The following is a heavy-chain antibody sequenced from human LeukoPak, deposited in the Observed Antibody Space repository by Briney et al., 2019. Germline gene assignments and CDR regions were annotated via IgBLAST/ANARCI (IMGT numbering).Heavy chain of an antibody. J-gene: IGHJ4*02. D-gene: IGHD5-18*01. CDR2: INPNSGGT. Sequence: ASVKVSCKASGGTFSSYAISWVRQAPGQGLEWMGRINPNSGGTNYAQKFQGRVTMTRDTSISTAYMELSRLRSDDTAVYYCARDKYSYGPNYFDYWGQGTLVTVSS. CDR1: GGTFSSYA. V-gene: IGHV1-2*06. CDR3: ARDKYSYGPNYFDY.